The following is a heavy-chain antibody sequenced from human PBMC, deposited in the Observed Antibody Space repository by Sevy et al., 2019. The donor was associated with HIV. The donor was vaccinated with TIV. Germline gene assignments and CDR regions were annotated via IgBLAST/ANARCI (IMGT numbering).Heavy chain of an antibody. J-gene: IGHJ4*02. Sequence: ETLSLTCNVSGDSISDYYWSWIRQSPWKGLEWIGYISHSGSTNHNPSLKRRVTLSADTSKNQISLKLTFVTAADTAVYYCARGKVLTDYWGQGTLVTVSS. CDR3: ARGKVLTDY. CDR1: GDSISDYY. V-gene: IGHV4-59*01. CDR2: ISHSGST.